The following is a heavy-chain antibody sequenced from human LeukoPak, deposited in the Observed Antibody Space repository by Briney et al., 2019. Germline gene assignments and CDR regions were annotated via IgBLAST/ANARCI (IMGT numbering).Heavy chain of an antibody. D-gene: IGHD6-19*01. J-gene: IGHJ4*02. CDR1: GGSISSSSYY. CDR3: AVSSGWYSAFDY. CDR2: ISYSGNT. V-gene: IGHV4-39*01. Sequence: SETLSLTCTVSGGSISSSSYYWGWIRQPPVKGLEWIGSISYSGNTYYSPSLNSRVTISVDTSKNQFSLKLSSVTAADTAVYYCAVSSGWYSAFDYWGQGALVTVSS.